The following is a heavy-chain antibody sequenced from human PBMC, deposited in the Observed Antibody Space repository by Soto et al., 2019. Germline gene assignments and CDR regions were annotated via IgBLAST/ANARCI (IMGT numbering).Heavy chain of an antibody. Sequence: GGSLRLSCAASGFTFSSYGMHWVRQAPGKGLERVAVISYDGSNKYYADSVKGRFTISRDNSKNTLYLQMDSLRAEDTAAYYCVRVLGLPPLLVSSTAMAAWGQGPRLPSP. CDR1: GFTFSSYG. CDR2: ISYDGSNK. V-gene: IGHV3-30*03. J-gene: IGHJ6*02. D-gene: IGHD1-26*01. CDR3: VRVLGLPPLLVSSTAMAA.